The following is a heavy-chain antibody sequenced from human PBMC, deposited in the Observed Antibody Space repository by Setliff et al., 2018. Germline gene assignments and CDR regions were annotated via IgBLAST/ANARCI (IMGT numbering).Heavy chain of an antibody. CDR2: IIHSGST. CDR3: ARSFSRSGKFLLDY. Sequence: SETLSLTCAVYGGSFSGYYWSWIRQPPGKRLKWIGEIIHSGSTNYNPSLKSRVTISMDTSKNQFSLKVPSVTAADTAVYYCARSFSRSGKFLLDYWGQGALVTVSS. CDR1: GGSFSGYY. J-gene: IGHJ4*02. D-gene: IGHD1-26*01. V-gene: IGHV4-34*12.